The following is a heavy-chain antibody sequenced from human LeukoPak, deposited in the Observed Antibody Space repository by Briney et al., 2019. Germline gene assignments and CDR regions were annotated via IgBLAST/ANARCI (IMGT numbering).Heavy chain of an antibody. D-gene: IGHD3-10*01. CDR2: ISAYNGNT. CDR3: AREGYLYYYGSGSYDPYYYYYMDV. J-gene: IGHJ6*03. V-gene: IGHV1-18*01. CDR1: GYTFTSYG. Sequence: GASVKVSCKASGYTFTSYGISWVRQAPGRGLEWMGGISAYNGNTNYAQKLQGRVTMTTDTSTSTAYMELRSLRSDDTAVYYCAREGYLYYYGSGSYDPYYYYYMDVWGKGTTVTVSS.